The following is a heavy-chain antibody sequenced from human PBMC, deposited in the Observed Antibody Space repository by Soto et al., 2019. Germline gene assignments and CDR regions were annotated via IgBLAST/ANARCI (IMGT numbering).Heavy chain of an antibody. V-gene: IGHV3-30*18. D-gene: IGHD2-8*01. CDR1: GFTFSSYG. J-gene: IGHJ6*02. Sequence: GGSLRLSCAASGFTFSSYGMHWVRQAPGKGLEWVAVISYDGSNKYYADSVKGRFTISRDNSKNTLYLQMNSLRAEDTAVYYCAKDPLLSCTNGVCHRNYYYYGMDVWGQGTTVTVSS. CDR2: ISYDGSNK. CDR3: AKDPLLSCTNGVCHRNYYYYGMDV.